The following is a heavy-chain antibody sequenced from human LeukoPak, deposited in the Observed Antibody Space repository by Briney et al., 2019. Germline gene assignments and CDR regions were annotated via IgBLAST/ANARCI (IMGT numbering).Heavy chain of an antibody. CDR3: ARTAGIDGSGSYYNQPFDY. Sequence: SVKVSCKASGGTFSSYAISWVRQAPGQGLEWMGRIIPIFGTANYAQKFQGRVTITTDESTSTAYMELSTLRSEDTAVYYCARTAGIDGSGSYYNQPFDYWGQGTLVTVSS. V-gene: IGHV1-69*05. CDR1: GGTFSSYA. J-gene: IGHJ4*02. D-gene: IGHD3-10*01. CDR2: IIPIFGTA.